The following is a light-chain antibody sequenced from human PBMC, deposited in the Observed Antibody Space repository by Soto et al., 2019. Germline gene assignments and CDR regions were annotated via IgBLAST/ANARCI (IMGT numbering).Light chain of an antibody. Sequence: QSALTQPASLSGSPGQSITISCTGTSSDIGAYDYVSWFQQPPGKAPKLMISEVNNRPSGVSTRFSGSKYGNTAYLTITGLQAEDEADYYCQSYDSSLSGYVFGTGTKVTVL. CDR3: QSYDSSLSGYV. J-gene: IGLJ1*01. CDR1: SSDIGAYDY. CDR2: EVN. V-gene: IGLV2-14*01.